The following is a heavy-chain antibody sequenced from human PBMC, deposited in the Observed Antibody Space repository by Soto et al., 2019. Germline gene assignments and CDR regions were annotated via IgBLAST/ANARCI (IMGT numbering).Heavy chain of an antibody. J-gene: IGHJ6*02. D-gene: IGHD2-8*01. CDR3: ARGSTGRVLMVYANPYYYYGMDV. CDR1: GFTFSSYS. Sequence: GGSLRLSCAASGFTFSSYSMNWVRQAPGKGLEWVSYISSSSSTIYYADSVKGRFTISRDNAKNSLYLQMNSLRDEDTAVYYCARGSTGRVLMVYANPYYYYGMDVWGQGTTVTVSS. CDR2: ISSSSSTI. V-gene: IGHV3-48*02.